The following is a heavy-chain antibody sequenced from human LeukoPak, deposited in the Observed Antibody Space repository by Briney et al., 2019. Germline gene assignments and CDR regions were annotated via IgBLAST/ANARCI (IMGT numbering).Heavy chain of an antibody. CDR3: ASYSGSYPDAFDI. CDR2: FDPEDGET. D-gene: IGHD1-26*01. J-gene: IGHJ3*02. V-gene: IGHV1-24*01. Sequence: ASVKVSCKVSGYTLTELSMHWVRQAPGKGLEWMGGFDPEDGETIYAQKFQGRVTMTTDTSTSTAYMELRSLRSDDTAVYYCASYSGSYPDAFDIWGQGTMVTVSS. CDR1: GYTLTELS.